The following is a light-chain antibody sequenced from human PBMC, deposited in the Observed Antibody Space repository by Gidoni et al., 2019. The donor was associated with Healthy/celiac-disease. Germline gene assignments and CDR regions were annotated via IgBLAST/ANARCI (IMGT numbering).Light chain of an antibody. V-gene: IGKV3-11*01. CDR3: QQRSNWTPYT. Sequence: IVLTQSPATLSLSPGERATLSYRASQRVSSYLAWYHQKPGQAPRLLIYDASNRATGIPARFSGSGSGTDFTLTISSLEPEDFAVYYCQQRSNWTPYTFGQGTKLEIK. J-gene: IGKJ2*01. CDR2: DAS. CDR1: QRVSSY.